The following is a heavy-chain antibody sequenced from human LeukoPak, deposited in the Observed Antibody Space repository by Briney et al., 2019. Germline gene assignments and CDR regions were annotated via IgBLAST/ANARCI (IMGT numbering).Heavy chain of an antibody. Sequence: GGSLRLSCAASGSTFSSYAMSWVRQAPGKGLEWVSVMYSGGATYYADSVKGRFTISRDNLKNTLYLQMNNLRVEDTAVYYCARDRGAYYYETGYWGQGTLVTVSS. J-gene: IGHJ4*02. CDR2: MYSGGAT. V-gene: IGHV3-66*01. CDR1: GSTFSSYA. D-gene: IGHD3-22*01. CDR3: ARDRGAYYYETGY.